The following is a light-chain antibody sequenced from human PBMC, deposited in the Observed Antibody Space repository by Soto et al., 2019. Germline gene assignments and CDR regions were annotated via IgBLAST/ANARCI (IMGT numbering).Light chain of an antibody. J-gene: IGKJ5*01. CDR2: GAS. CDR1: QSVSRSD. Sequence: EIVLTQSPVTLSLSPGERATLSCRASQSVSRSDLAWYQQKPGQAPRLLIYGASSRATGIPARFSGSGSGTEFTLTISSLQSEDFAVYYCQQYNNWPITFGQGTRLEIK. V-gene: IGKV3-15*01. CDR3: QQYNNWPIT.